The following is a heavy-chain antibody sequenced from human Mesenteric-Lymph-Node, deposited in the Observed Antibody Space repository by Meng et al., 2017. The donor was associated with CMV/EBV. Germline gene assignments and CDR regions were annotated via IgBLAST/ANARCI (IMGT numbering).Heavy chain of an antibody. J-gene: IGHJ4*02. CDR2: INSNGTST. CDR3: TRVGNSDGYNPVVY. D-gene: IGHD5-24*01. V-gene: IGHV3-74*01. CDR1: GFTFSSYG. Sequence: GESLKISCAASGFTFSSYGMHWVRQAPGKGLVWVSRINSNGTSTSYADSVKGRFTISRDNAKNTLYLQMNSLRAEDTAVYFCTRVGNSDGYNPVVYWGQGTLVTVSS.